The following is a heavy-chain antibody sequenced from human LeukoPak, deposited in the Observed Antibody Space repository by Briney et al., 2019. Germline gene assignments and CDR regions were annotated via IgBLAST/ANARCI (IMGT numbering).Heavy chain of an antibody. CDR1: GGSISSGSYY. CDR2: IYHSGST. V-gene: IGHV4-39*07. D-gene: IGHD6-13*01. CDR3: ARVIDVAAAGYFDS. Sequence: SETLSLTCTVSGGSISSGSYYWSWIRQPAGKGLEWIGSIYHSGSTYYNPSLKSRVTISVDTSKNQFSLKLSSVTAADTALYYCARVIDVAAAGYFDSWGQGTQVTVSS. J-gene: IGHJ4*02.